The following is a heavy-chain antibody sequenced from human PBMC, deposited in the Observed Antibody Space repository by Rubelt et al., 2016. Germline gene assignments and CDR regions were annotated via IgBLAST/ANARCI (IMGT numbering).Heavy chain of an antibody. V-gene: IGHV1-69*04. CDR3: ARGEVAVPAATRQNWGFDP. D-gene: IGHD2-2*01. Sequence: LVQSGAEVKKPGSSVKVSCKASGGTFSSYAISWVRQAPGQGLEWMGRIIPILGIANYAQKFQGRVTITADKSTSTAYMELSSLRSEDTAVYYCARGEVAVPAATRQNWGFDPWGQGTLVTVSS. J-gene: IGHJ5*02. CDR1: GGTFSSYA. CDR2: IIPILGIA.